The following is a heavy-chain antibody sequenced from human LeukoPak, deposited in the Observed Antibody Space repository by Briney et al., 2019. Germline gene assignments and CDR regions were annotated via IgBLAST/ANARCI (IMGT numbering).Heavy chain of an antibody. Sequence: GGSLRLSCAASGFTFNSYSMFWVRQVPGKGLEWVAVISYDGTHKYYADSVKGRFTISRDNSKNTLHLQMDGLRVEDAALYYCAKSFYDSGGYYGITDYWGQGTLVTVSS. CDR1: GFTFNSYS. CDR2: ISYDGTHK. D-gene: IGHD3-22*01. J-gene: IGHJ4*02. CDR3: AKSFYDSGGYYGITDY. V-gene: IGHV3-30*18.